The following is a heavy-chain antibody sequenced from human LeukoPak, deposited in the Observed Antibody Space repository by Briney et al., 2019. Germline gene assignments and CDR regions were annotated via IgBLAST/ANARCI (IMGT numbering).Heavy chain of an antibody. V-gene: IGHV4-30-2*01. CDR2: IYHSGST. D-gene: IGHD1-1*01. CDR3: ARDGYNWNDRDPGAFDI. CDR1: GGSISSGGYY. Sequence: SETLSLTCTVSGGSISSGGYYWSWIRQPPGKGLEWIGYIYHSGSTYYNPSLKSRVTISVDRSKNQFSLKLSSVTAADTAVYYCARDGYNWNDRDPGAFDIWGQGTMVTVSS. J-gene: IGHJ3*02.